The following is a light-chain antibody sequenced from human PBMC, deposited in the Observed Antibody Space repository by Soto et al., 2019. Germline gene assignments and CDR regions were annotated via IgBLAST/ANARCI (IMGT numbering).Light chain of an antibody. CDR2: GAS. CDR3: QQYNNWPPIT. Sequence: EIVMRQSPAPLSVSPGARASLSCRASQSVGSNLAWYQQNPGQAPRLLISGASPRATGIPARFSGSGAGTEFTLTISSLQSEDFAVYYCQQYNNWPPITFGQGTRLEIK. V-gene: IGKV3-15*01. J-gene: IGKJ5*01. CDR1: QSVGSN.